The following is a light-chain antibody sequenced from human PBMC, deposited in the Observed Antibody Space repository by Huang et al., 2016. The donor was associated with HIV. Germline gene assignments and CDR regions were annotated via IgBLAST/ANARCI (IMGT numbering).Light chain of an antibody. CDR2: MGS. CDR3: MQAQQTPYT. J-gene: IGKJ2*01. V-gene: IGKV2-28*01. Sequence: DIVMTQSPLSLAVTPGEPASISCRSSQSFLHSNGYNYLDWYVQKPGQSPQLLIYMGSNRASGVPDRISGGGSGVEFTLKISRVEAEDVGVYYCMQAQQTPYTFGPGTKLEIK. CDR1: QSFLHSNGYNY.